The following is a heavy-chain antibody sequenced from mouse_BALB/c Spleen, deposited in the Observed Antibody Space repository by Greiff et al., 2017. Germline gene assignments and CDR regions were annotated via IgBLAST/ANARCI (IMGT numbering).Heavy chain of an antibody. CDR1: GFTFSSFG. D-gene: IGHD2-3*01. V-gene: IGHV5-17*02. CDR2: ISSGSSTI. CDR3: ARRGDGYYFWYFDV. Sequence: EVKVVESGGGLVQPGGSRKLSCAASGFTFSSFGMHWVRQAPEKGLEWVAYISSGSSTIYYADTVKGRFTISRDNPKNTLFLQMTSLRSEDTAMYYCARRGDGYYFWYFDVWGAGTTVTVSS. J-gene: IGHJ1*01.